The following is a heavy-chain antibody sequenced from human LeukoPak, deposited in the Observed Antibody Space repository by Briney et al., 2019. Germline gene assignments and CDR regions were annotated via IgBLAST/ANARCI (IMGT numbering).Heavy chain of an antibody. D-gene: IGHD7-27*01. V-gene: IGHV4-61*02. CDR2: IYTSGST. CDR1: GGSISSGSYY. Sequence: SETLSLTCTVSGGSISSGSYYWSWIRQPAGKGLEWIGRIYTSGSTNYNPSLKSRVTISVDTSKNQFSLKLSSVTAADTAVCYCAMRRRGHWGSDYWGQGTLVTVSS. CDR3: AMRRRGHWGSDY. J-gene: IGHJ4*02.